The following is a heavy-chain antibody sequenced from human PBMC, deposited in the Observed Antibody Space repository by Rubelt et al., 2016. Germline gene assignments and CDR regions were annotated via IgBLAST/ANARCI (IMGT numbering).Heavy chain of an antibody. J-gene: IGHJ3*02. Sequence: QVQLQESGPGLVKPSETLSLTCTVSGYSISSGYYWGWIRQPPGKGLEWIGSIYHSGSTYYNPSLKSRVTISVDTSKNQFSRKLSSVTAADTAVYYCARVGDYYDSLQKAFDIWGQGTMVTVSS. D-gene: IGHD3-22*01. CDR3: ARVGDYYDSLQKAFDI. V-gene: IGHV4-38-2*02. CDR2: IYHSGST. CDR1: GYSISSGYY.